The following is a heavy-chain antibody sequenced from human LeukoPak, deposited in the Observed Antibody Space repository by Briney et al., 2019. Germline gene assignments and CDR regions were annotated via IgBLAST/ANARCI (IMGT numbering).Heavy chain of an antibody. Sequence: GGSLRLSCAASGFTFSSYAMSWVRQAPGKGLQWASTITGTTHYADSVRGRFTISRDNSKNILYLQMNSLSTEDTAIYYCAKAFREYGGSTYSSFDIWGQGTMVTVSS. CDR3: AKAFREYGGSTYSSFDI. J-gene: IGHJ3*02. D-gene: IGHD4-11*01. CDR1: GFTFSSYA. CDR2: ITGTT. V-gene: IGHV3-23*01.